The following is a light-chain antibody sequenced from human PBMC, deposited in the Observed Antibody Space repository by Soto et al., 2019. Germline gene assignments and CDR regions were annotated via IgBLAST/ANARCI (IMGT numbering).Light chain of an antibody. Sequence: EMLMTQSPATLSVSPGERATLSCRASQSVSSDLAWYQQRPGQTPSLLIYTVSTRATGIPARFSGSGSGTEFTLTISSLQSEDFAIYYCQQYNSWPYTFGQGTKVDIK. CDR3: QQYNSWPYT. J-gene: IGKJ2*01. V-gene: IGKV3-15*01. CDR1: QSVSSD. CDR2: TVS.